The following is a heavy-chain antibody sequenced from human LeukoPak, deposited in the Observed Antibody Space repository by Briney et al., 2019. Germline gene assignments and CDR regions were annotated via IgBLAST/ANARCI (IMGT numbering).Heavy chain of an antibody. CDR1: GFTFSSYW. J-gene: IGHJ6*04. V-gene: IGHV3-7*01. Sequence: GGSLRLSCAASGFTFSSYWMSWVRQAPGKGLEWVANIKQDGSEKYYVDSVKGRFTISRDNAKNSLYLQMNSLRAENTAVYYCAELGITMIGGVWGKGTTVTVSS. CDR2: IKQDGSEK. CDR3: AELGITMIGGV. D-gene: IGHD3-10*02.